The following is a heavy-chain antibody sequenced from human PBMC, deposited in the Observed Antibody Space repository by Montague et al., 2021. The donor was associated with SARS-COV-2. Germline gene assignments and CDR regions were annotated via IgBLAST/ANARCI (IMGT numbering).Heavy chain of an antibody. V-gene: IGHV4-39*01. D-gene: IGHD3-3*01. CDR1: GDSITNTRYF. CDR2: IYYNGNT. CDR3: AVEGKYFFDN. J-gene: IGHJ4*02. Sequence: SETLSLTCNVSGDSITNTRYFWSWIRQHPGKALEWISSIYYNGNTYYNPALESRAMMSLDTSKNQFSLRLTSVIASDTAVYYCAVEGKYFFDNWGQGFLVSVSS.